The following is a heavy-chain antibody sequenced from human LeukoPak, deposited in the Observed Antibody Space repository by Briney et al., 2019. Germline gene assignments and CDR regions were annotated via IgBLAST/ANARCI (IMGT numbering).Heavy chain of an antibody. V-gene: IGHV4-59*01. J-gene: IGHJ3*02. CDR1: GGSISSYY. CDR3: ARDQDRDAFDI. D-gene: IGHD1-14*01. CDR2: IYYSGST. Sequence: SETLSLTCTVSGGSISSYYWSWIRQPPGKGLEWIGYIYYSGSTNYNPSLKSRVTISVDTSKNQFSLKLSSVTAADTAVYYCARDQDRDAFDIWGQGTMVTVPS.